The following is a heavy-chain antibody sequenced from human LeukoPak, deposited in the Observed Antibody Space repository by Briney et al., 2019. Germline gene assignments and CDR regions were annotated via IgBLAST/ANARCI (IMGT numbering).Heavy chain of an antibody. CDR3: ARGRQDVTMIVVAMTAVSYYLDV. CDR1: GGSFSGYY. CDR2: MNPSGST. V-gene: IGHV4-34*01. D-gene: IGHD3-22*01. J-gene: IGHJ6*03. Sequence: SETLSLTCAVYGGSFSGYYWTWIRQTPEKGLEGIGEMNPSGSTNDNPSLKSRVTISVDTSKNQFSLELSSVTAAATAVYYCARGRQDVTMIVVAMTAVSYYLDVWGKGTTVTVS.